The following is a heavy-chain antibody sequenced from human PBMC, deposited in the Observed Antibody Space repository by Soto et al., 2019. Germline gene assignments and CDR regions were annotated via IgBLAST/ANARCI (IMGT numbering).Heavy chain of an antibody. CDR3: ARDSMRVSSLSYCYYCGMDV. Sequence: SSVQVSCKASGGPFSSYAISWVRQAPGQGLEWMGGIIPIFGTANYAQKFQGRVTITADESTSTAYMELSSLRSEDTAVYYCARDSMRVSSLSYCYYCGMDVWGQGIMVTGS. J-gene: IGHJ6*02. V-gene: IGHV1-69*13. D-gene: IGHD3-3*02. CDR2: IIPIFGTA. CDR1: GGPFSSYA.